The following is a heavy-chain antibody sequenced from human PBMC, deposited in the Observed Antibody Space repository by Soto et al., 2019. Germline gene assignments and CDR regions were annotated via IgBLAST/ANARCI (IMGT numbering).Heavy chain of an antibody. CDR2: IYYSGST. CDR1: GGSIRSGGYY. CDR3: ARDRLMATAGTARHYFGLDV. V-gene: IGHV4-31*03. D-gene: IGHD5-18*01. J-gene: IGHJ6*02. Sequence: SETLSLTCTVSGGSIRSGGYYWSWVRQSPRRGLEWIGNIYYSGSTYYNPSLKSRLTISVDTSKNQFSLNLSSVTAADTAVYYCARDRLMATAGTARHYFGLDVWGQGTTVTVS.